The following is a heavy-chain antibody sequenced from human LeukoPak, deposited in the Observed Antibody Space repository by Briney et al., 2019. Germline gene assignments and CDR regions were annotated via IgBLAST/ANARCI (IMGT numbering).Heavy chain of an antibody. Sequence: PSETLSLTCTVSGGSISSSSYYWGWIRQPPGKGLEWIGSIYYSGSTNYNPSLKSRVTISVDTSKNQFSLKLSSVTAADTAVYYCAIPHDYGREYFQHWGQGTLVTVSS. D-gene: IGHD4-17*01. V-gene: IGHV4-39*07. J-gene: IGHJ1*01. CDR1: GGSISSSSYY. CDR2: IYYSGST. CDR3: AIPHDYGREYFQH.